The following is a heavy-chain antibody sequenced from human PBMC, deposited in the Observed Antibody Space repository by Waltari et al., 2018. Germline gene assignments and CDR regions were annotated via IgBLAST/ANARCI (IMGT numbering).Heavy chain of an antibody. V-gene: IGHV3-23*04. CDR2: IGGSTGST. J-gene: IGHJ3*02. CDR3: AKSGRSPWAFDI. Sequence: EVHLVESGGGFVQTGGCRRLSCPASGLTFSSYSMTWVRQAPGKGLEWVSAIGGSTGSTNYADSVRGRFTISRDNSKNTLYLQMNSLRAEDTALYYCAKSGRSPWAFDIWGQGTMVTVSS. D-gene: IGHD3-10*01. CDR1: GLTFSSYS.